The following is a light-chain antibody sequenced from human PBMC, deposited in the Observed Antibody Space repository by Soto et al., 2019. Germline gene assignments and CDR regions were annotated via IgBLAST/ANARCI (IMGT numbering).Light chain of an antibody. CDR3: QQYNVWPLT. J-gene: IGKJ4*01. V-gene: IGKV3-15*01. Sequence: IVMTQSPATLSVSSGETATLSCRASKSVSSNLAWYQQKPGQTPKLLIYVASTRATGIPARFSGSGSGTEFTLTISSLQSEDFAVYYCQQYNVWPLTFGGGTKVEFK. CDR2: VAS. CDR1: KSVSSN.